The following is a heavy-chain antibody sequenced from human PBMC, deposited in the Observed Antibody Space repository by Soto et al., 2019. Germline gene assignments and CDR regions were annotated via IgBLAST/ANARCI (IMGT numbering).Heavy chain of an antibody. J-gene: IGHJ4*02. CDR3: ARPIVGATN. CDR1: GGTFTSLT. D-gene: IGHD1-26*01. Sequence: QVQLVQSGAEVKRPGSSVRVSCKASGGTFTSLTMSWVRQAPGQGLEWMGRSIPIFDIANYAQKFQGRVTITADTSTNTSCLDRSSLTSEDTAVYYCARPIVGATNWGQGTLVTVSP. CDR2: SIPIFDIA. V-gene: IGHV1-69*02.